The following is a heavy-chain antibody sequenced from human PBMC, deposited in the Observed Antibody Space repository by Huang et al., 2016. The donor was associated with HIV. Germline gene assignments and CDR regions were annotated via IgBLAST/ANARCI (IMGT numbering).Heavy chain of an antibody. CDR2: INTKTGKP. CDR3: ARYRLTGTFLDS. CDR1: GYTFTTYS. D-gene: IGHD3-9*01. V-gene: IGHV7-4-1*02. J-gene: IGHJ4*02. Sequence: QVQLVPSGSELRKPGASVQVSCKASGYTFTTYSLIWVRQAPGQGLEWMGWINTKTGKPTYAQGFTGRFVFSLDTTVSTAYLQISSLKTDDTAKYFCARYRLTGTFLDSWGQGTQVTVSS.